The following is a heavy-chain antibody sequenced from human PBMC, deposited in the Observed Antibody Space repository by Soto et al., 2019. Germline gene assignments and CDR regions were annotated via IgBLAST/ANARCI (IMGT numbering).Heavy chain of an antibody. CDR1: GFTFSSYA. D-gene: IGHD3-22*01. V-gene: IGHV3-23*01. J-gene: IGHJ4*02. CDR2: ISGSGGST. CDR3: AKVRYDSSGYFDY. Sequence: RLSCAASGFTFSSYAMSWVRQAPGKGLEWVSAISGSGGSTYYADSVKGRFTISRDNSKNTLYLQMNSLRAEDTAVYYCAKVRYDSSGYFDYWGQGTLVTVSS.